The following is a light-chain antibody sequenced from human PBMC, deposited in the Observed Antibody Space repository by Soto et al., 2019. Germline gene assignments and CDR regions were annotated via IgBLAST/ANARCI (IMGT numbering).Light chain of an antibody. Sequence: EIVMPQSPATLSVSPGERATLSCRASQSVSSNLAWYQQKPGQAPRLLIYGASSRATGIPDRFSGSGSGTDFTLTISRLEPEDFAVYYCQQYGSSPMTFGQGTRLEIK. J-gene: IGKJ5*01. CDR2: GAS. CDR3: QQYGSSPMT. V-gene: IGKV3-20*01. CDR1: QSVSSN.